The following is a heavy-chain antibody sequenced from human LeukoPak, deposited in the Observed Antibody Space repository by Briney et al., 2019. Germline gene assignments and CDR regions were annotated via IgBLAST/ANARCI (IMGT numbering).Heavy chain of an antibody. CDR2: ISFDGGNN. CDR3: ARKMKTGDRVGTFDI. Sequence: GRSLRLSCAASGFTFSNYAMYWVRQAPDKGLEWVAVISFDGGNNDYADSVKGRFTISRDNSKNTLYLQMNSLTAEDTAVYYCARKMKTGDRVGTFDIWGQGTMVTVSS. J-gene: IGHJ3*02. D-gene: IGHD1-1*01. V-gene: IGHV3-30-3*01. CDR1: GFTFSNYA.